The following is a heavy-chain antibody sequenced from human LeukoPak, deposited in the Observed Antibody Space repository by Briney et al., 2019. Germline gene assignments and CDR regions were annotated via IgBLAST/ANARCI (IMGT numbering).Heavy chain of an antibody. D-gene: IGHD6-13*01. Sequence: PGGSLRLSCAASGFTFSSYSMNWVRQAPGKGLEWVSSISSSSSYIYYADSVKGRFTTSRDNAKNSLYLQMNSLRAEDTAVYYCARDNPIAAADDYWGQGTLVTVSS. CDR1: GFTFSSYS. J-gene: IGHJ4*02. CDR3: ARDNPIAAADDY. CDR2: ISSSSSYI. V-gene: IGHV3-21*01.